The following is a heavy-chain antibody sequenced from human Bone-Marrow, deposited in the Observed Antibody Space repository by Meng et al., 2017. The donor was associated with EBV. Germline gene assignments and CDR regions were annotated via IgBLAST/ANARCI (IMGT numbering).Heavy chain of an antibody. Sequence: QVRLVESGGGLVKPGVSLRLSCAASGFIFTEYYMSWVRQAPGKGPEWISSSSSRATTIQYADSVKCRFTISRDNAKNSLYLQLSSLRVDDTAVYYCARDRYGLFDYWGQGTLVTVSS. CDR3: ARDRYGLFDY. J-gene: IGHJ4*02. CDR2: SSSRATTI. CDR1: GFIFTEYY. V-gene: IGHV3-11*01. D-gene: IGHD3-16*01.